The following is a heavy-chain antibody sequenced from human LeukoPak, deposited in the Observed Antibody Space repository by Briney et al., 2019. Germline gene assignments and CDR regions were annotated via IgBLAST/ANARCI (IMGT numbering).Heavy chain of an antibody. V-gene: IGHV3-23*01. CDR3: AKDWGSSGWYNYFDP. CDR1: GFTFSSYA. Sequence: GGSLRLSCAASGFTFSSYAMSWVRQAPGKGLEWVSAISGSGGSTYYADSVKGRFTISRDNSKNTPYLQMDSLRPEDTAVYYCAKDWGSSGWYNYFDPWGQGTLVTVSS. J-gene: IGHJ5*02. D-gene: IGHD6-19*01. CDR2: ISGSGGST.